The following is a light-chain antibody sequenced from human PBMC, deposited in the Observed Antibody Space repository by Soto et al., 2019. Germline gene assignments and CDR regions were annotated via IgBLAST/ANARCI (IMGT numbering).Light chain of an antibody. CDR1: QSIRNR. CDR2: GAS. V-gene: IGKV1-5*01. J-gene: IGKJ1*01. CDR3: QHYNAFPWP. Sequence: DIQMTQSPSTLSASVGDRVTITCRASQSIRNRLAWYQDKPGKAPKLLIYGASSLESGVPSRFSGSGSGTEFTLTIGGLQPDDFATYYCQHYNAFPWPFGQGTKVEIK.